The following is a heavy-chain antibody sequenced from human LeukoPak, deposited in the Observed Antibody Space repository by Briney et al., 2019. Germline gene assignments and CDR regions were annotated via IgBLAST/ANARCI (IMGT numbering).Heavy chain of an antibody. CDR1: GFSFSSFG. J-gene: IGHJ4*02. CDR2: IRYDGSNK. D-gene: IGHD2-2*01. Sequence: GGSLRPSCAASGFSFSSFGMHWVRQAPGKGLEWVAFIRYDGSNKYSADSVRGRFTISRDNSKNTLYLQMNSLRAEDTAVYYCAKDRLGYCSSTSCYYPGYWGQGTLVTVSS. V-gene: IGHV3-30*02. CDR3: AKDRLGYCSSTSCYYPGY.